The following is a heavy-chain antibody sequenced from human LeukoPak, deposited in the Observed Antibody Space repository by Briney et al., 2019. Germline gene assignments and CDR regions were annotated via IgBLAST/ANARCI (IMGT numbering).Heavy chain of an antibody. J-gene: IGHJ4*02. CDR3: ARTFLSGDGYKVGYFDY. Sequence: GGSLRLSCAASGFTVSSNYMSWVRQAPGKGPEWVSLIYSSGSTYYTDSVKGRFTISRDNSQNTLYLQMNSLSTEDTAVYYCARTFLSGDGYKVGYFDYWGQGTLVTVSS. D-gene: IGHD5-24*01. CDR1: GFTVSSNY. V-gene: IGHV3-53*01. CDR2: IYSSGST.